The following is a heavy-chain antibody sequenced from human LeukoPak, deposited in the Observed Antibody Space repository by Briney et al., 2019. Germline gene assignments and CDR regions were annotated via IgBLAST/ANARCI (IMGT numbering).Heavy chain of an antibody. V-gene: IGHV3-64*02. CDR2: INGHGNFT. Sequence: VGSLRLSCVAPGFTSSGVSMRWVRQAPGKRLEYVSAINGHGNFTYYADSVKGRFTISRDNSKNTLYLQMGSLRVEDMALYCCARIGAENFYDLWGQGTLVTVSS. D-gene: IGHD2/OR15-2a*01. J-gene: IGHJ5*02. CDR3: ARIGAENFYDL. CDR1: GFTSSGVS.